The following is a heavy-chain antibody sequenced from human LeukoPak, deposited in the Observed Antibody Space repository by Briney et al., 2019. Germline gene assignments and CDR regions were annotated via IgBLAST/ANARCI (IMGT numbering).Heavy chain of an antibody. V-gene: IGHV3-33*01. D-gene: IGHD3-16*01. CDR2: IWYDGSNK. CDR1: GFTFSSYG. Sequence: GRSLRLSCAASGFTFSSYGMHWVRQAPGKGLEWVAVIWYDGSNKYYADSVKGRFTISRDNSKNTLYLQMNSLRAEDTAVYYCAREIWATGIGWFDPWGQGTVVTVSS. J-gene: IGHJ5*02. CDR3: AREIWATGIGWFDP.